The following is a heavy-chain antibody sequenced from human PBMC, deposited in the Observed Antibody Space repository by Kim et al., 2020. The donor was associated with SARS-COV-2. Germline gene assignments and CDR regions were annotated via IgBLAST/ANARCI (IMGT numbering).Heavy chain of an antibody. V-gene: IGHV4-34*01. CDR3: ASEYTRSPGPRDV. CDR2: VNVSGNT. CDR1: GASFSGYY. J-gene: IGHJ6*02. D-gene: IGHD1-1*01. Sequence: SETLSLTCAVTGASFSGYYCSWIRQSPGKGLEWIGKVNVSGNTRANPSLRSRLSLSVDVSKKQFFLRLSSVAAAATAMYYCASEYTRSPGPRDVLGQRT.